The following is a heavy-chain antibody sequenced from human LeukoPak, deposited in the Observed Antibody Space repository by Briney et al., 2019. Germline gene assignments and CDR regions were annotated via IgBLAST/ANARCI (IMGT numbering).Heavy chain of an antibody. CDR3: ARDRDSSGNDY. Sequence: PGGSLRLSCTTSGFTLGDYAMNWVRQAPGKGLEWVSSISSSSSYIYYADSVKGRFTISRDNAKNSLYLQMNSLRAEDTAVYYCARDRDSSGNDYWGQGTLVTVSS. J-gene: IGHJ4*02. CDR2: ISSSSSYI. D-gene: IGHD3-22*01. V-gene: IGHV3-21*01. CDR1: GFTLGDYA.